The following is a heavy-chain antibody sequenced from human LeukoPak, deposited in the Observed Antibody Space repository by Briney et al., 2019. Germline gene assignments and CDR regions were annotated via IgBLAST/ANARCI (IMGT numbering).Heavy chain of an antibody. J-gene: IGHJ4*02. CDR3: VRKMKTGSSSGDYDY. CDR2: ISTSSTYI. D-gene: IGHD1-1*01. Sequence: GSLRLSCAASGFIFSGHTMNWVRQAPGRGLEWVSSISTSSTYIYYAGSVEGRFTISRDNPKNSLFLQMNSLRAEDTAIYYCVRKMKTGSSSGDYDYWGQGTLVTVSS. CDR1: GFIFSGHT. V-gene: IGHV3-21*06.